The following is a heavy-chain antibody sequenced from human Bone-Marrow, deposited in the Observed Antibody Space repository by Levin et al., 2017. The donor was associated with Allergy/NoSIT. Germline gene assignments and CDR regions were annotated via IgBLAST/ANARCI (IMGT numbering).Heavy chain of an antibody. CDR1: GFTFGDYA. J-gene: IGHJ4*02. D-gene: IGHD5-24*01. CDR2: IRSKAYGGTT. Sequence: PGGSLRLSCTASGFTFGDYAMSWFRQAPGKGLEWVGFIRSKAYGGTTEYAASVKGRFTISRDDSKSIAYLQMNSLKTEDTAVYYCTRERPGRDGDNDHFDYWGQGTLVTVSS. CDR3: TRERPGRDGDNDHFDY. V-gene: IGHV3-49*03.